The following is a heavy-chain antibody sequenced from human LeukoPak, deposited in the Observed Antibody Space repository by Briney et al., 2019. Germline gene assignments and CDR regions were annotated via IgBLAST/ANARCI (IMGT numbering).Heavy chain of an antibody. CDR3: SREGEAFSPFGY. CDR2: ISLSGRT. D-gene: IGHD2-21*01. J-gene: IGHJ4*02. Sequence: SGTLTLTCAVSGGSISRTNWWSSLRPSAGQGLEFTWEISLSGRTNYNPSVESRLTISRDDPKNKLSLDLHSVTAAHTAVYYCSREGEAFSPFGYCGQGGLVTV. CDR1: GGSISRTNW. V-gene: IGHV4-4*02.